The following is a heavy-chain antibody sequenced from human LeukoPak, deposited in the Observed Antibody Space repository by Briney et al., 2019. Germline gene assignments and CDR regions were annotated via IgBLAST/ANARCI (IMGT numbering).Heavy chain of an antibody. CDR3: AKEGQQLD. CDR2: ISSGSSTI. J-gene: IGHJ4*02. Sequence: GGSLRLSCAASGFTFSTYTMNWVRQAPGRGLEWVSYISSGSSTIYYADSVKGRFTISRDNAKNSLYLQMNSLRAEDTALYYCAKEGQQLDWGQGTLVTVSS. V-gene: IGHV3-48*04. D-gene: IGHD6-13*01. CDR1: GFTFSTYT.